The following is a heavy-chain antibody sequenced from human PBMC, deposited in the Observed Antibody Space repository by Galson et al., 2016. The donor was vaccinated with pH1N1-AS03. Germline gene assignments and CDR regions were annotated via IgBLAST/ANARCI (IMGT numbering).Heavy chain of an antibody. CDR2: RFYSLSP. D-gene: IGHD2-2*01. CDR1: GDSVTNPY. Sequence: ETLSLTCNVSGDSVTNPYWSWIRQSPGKGLEWIGHRFYSLSPDYNPSLKSRVSILVDTSKNQFSLKLMSVSAADTAVYYCARVTGFYQISALNIWGQGTMVTVSS. V-gene: IGHV4-59*02. J-gene: IGHJ3*02. CDR3: ARVTGFYQISALNI.